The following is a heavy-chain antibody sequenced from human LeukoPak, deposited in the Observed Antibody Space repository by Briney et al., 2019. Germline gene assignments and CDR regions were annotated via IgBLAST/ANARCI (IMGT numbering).Heavy chain of an antibody. CDR3: ARLNTETFYSSGWHGRDDY. J-gene: IGHJ4*02. CDR2: IYPGDSDT. CDR1: GYSFTSYW. D-gene: IGHD6-19*01. Sequence: KYGESLKISCKGSGYSFTSYWIGWVRQMPGKGLEWMGIIYPGDSDTRYSPSFQGQVTISADKSISTAYLQWSSLKASDTAMYYCARLNTETFYSSGWHGRDDYWGQGTLVTVSS. V-gene: IGHV5-51*01.